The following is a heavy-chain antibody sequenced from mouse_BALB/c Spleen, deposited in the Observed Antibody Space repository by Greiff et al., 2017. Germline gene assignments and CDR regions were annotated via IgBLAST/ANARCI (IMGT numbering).Heavy chain of an antibody. CDR1: GYTFTDYN. V-gene: IGHV1S29*02. Sequence: VHVKQSGPELVKPGASVKISCKASGYTFTDYNMHWVKQSHGKSLEWIGYIYPYNGGTGYNQKFKSKATLTVDNSSSTAYMELRSLTSEDSAVYYCARGAIDGMDYWGQGTSVTVSS. D-gene: IGHD3-1*01. J-gene: IGHJ4*01. CDR3: ARGAIDGMDY. CDR2: IYPYNGGT.